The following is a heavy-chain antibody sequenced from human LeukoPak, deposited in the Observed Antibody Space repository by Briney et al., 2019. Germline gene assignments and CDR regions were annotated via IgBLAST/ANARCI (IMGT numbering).Heavy chain of an antibody. D-gene: IGHD3-3*01. J-gene: IGHJ3*02. CDR3: ANGRITIWASTGYAFDI. CDR2: IRYDGSNK. V-gene: IGHV3-30*02. CDR1: GFTFSSYG. Sequence: PGGSLRLSCAASGFTFSSYGMHWVRQAPGKGLEWVAFIRYDGSNKYYADSVKGRFTISRDNSKNTLYLQMNSLRAEDTAVYYGANGRITIWASTGYAFDIWGQGTMVTVSS.